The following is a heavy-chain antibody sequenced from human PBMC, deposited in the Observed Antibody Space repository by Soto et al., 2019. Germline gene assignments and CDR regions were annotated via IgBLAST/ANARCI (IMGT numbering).Heavy chain of an antibody. J-gene: IGHJ3*02. CDR3: ARDLDPHYCSGGSCHAFDI. CDR1: GFTVSSNY. V-gene: IGHV3-53*01. D-gene: IGHD2-15*01. Sequence: SLRLSCAASGFTVSSNYVIWVRQAPGKGLEWVSVIYSGGSTYYADSVKGRFTISRDNSKNTLYLQMNSLRAEDTAVYYCARDLDPHYCSGGSCHAFDIWGQGTMVTVS. CDR2: IYSGGST.